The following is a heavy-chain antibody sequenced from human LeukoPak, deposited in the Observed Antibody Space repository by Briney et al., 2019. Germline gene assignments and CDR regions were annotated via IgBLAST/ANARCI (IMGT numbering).Heavy chain of an antibody. Sequence: GGSLRLSCAASGFTFDDYGMSWVRQAPGKGLEWVSGINWNGGSTGYVDSVKGRFTISRDNAKNSLYLQMNSLRAEDTALYYCARAHTYSSSWYLDYWGQGTLVTVSS. CDR2: INWNGGST. CDR1: GFTFDDYG. V-gene: IGHV3-20*04. CDR3: ARAHTYSSSWYLDY. D-gene: IGHD6-13*01. J-gene: IGHJ4*02.